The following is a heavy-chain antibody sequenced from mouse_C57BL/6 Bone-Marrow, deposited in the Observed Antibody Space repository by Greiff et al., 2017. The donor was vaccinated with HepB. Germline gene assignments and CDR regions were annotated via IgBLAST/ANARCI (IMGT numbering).Heavy chain of an antibody. Sequence: VQLQQSGPELVKPGASVKISCKASGYSFPDYNMNWVKQSNGKSREWIGVINPNYGTTNYNQKFKGKATLTVDQSSSTAYMQLNSLTSEDAEVDYCERRVREYAMDYWGQGTSVTVSS. V-gene: IGHV1-39*01. J-gene: IGHJ4*01. CDR3: ERRVREYAMDY. CDR2: INPNYGTT. D-gene: IGHD2-14*01. CDR1: GYSFPDYN.